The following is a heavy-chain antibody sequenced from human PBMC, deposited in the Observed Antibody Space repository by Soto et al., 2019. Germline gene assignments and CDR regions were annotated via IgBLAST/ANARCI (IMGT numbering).Heavy chain of an antibody. V-gene: IGHV3-23*01. D-gene: IGHD3-3*01. CDR3: AKDYFTYYDFWSGYPNGLYFDY. J-gene: IGHJ4*02. Sequence: GGSLRLSCAASGFTFSSYAMSWVRQAPGKGLEWVSAISGSGGSTYYADSVKGRFTISRDNSKNTLYLQMNSLRAEDTAVYYCAKDYFTYYDFWSGYPNGLYFDYWGQGTLVTVSS. CDR1: GFTFSSYA. CDR2: ISGSGGST.